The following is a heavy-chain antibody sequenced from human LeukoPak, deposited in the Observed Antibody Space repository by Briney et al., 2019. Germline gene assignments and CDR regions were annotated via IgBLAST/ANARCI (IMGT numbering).Heavy chain of an antibody. CDR1: GSTVSSNY. D-gene: IGHD6-19*01. Sequence: GGSLRLSCAASGSTVSSNYMSWVRQAPGKGPEWVSVIYSGGSTYYADSVKGRFTISRDNSKNTLYLQMNSLRAEDTAVYYCARVPGIAVADYWGQGTLVTVSS. V-gene: IGHV3-66*01. J-gene: IGHJ4*02. CDR3: ARVPGIAVADY. CDR2: IYSGGST.